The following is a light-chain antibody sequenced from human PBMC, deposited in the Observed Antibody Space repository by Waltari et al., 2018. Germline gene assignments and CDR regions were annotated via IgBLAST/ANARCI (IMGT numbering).Light chain of an antibody. CDR1: QSVSNY. V-gene: IGKV3-11*01. Sequence: IVLTQSPATLSLSPGERATLSCWASQSVSNYLAWYQQKPGQAPRLLIYDTSNRATGIPARFSGSGFGTDFTLTITSLEPEDFAVYYCQQRRTWPLTFGGGTKVEIE. CDR2: DTS. J-gene: IGKJ4*01. CDR3: QQRRTWPLT.